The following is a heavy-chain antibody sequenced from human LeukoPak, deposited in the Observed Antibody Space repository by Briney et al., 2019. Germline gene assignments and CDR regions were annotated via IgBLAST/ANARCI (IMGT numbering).Heavy chain of an antibody. D-gene: IGHD5-18*01. Sequence: PSETLSLTCTVSGGSISGSGYFWNWVRQHPGKGLEWIGHIYYSGSTFYNPSLRCRITISVDTSKNQFSLELSSVTAADTAVYYCARDQGYNYRYGGSGMDVWGQGTTVIVSS. CDR3: ARDQGYNYRYGGSGMDV. CDR1: GGSISGSGYF. CDR2: IYYSGST. V-gene: IGHV4-31*03. J-gene: IGHJ6*02.